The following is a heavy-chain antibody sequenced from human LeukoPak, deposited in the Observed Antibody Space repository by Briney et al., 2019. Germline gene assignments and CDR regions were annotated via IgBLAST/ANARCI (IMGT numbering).Heavy chain of an antibody. CDR3: ARDGYCGSTSCFVFDY. Sequence: GGSLRLSCAASGFTFSSYWMSWVRQAPGKGLEWVANIKQDGSEKYYVDSVKGRFTISRDNAKNSLYLQMNSLRAEDTAVYYCARDGYCGSTSCFVFDYWGQGTLVTVSS. CDR2: IKQDGSEK. CDR1: GFTFSSYW. J-gene: IGHJ4*02. D-gene: IGHD2-2*01. V-gene: IGHV3-7*03.